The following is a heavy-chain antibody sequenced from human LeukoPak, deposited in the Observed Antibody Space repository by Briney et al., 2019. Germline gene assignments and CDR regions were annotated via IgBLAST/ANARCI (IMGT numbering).Heavy chain of an antibody. CDR3: ATGSQRWLQLSAFDI. Sequence: GSLRLSCAASGFTFSSYGMSWVRQAPGKGLEWVSAISGSGGSTYYADSVKGRFTISRDNSKNTLYLQMNSLRAEDTAVYYCATGSQRWLQLSAFDIWGQGTMVTVSP. J-gene: IGHJ3*02. V-gene: IGHV3-23*01. D-gene: IGHD5-24*01. CDR2: ISGSGGST. CDR1: GFTFSSYG.